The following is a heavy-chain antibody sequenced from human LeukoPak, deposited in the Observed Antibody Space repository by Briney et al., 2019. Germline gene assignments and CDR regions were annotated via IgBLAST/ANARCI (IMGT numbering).Heavy chain of an antibody. CDR2: INPNSGGT. CDR3: ALLGRFGEIDYYYYGMDV. J-gene: IGHJ6*02. D-gene: IGHD3-10*01. Sequence: ASVKVSCKASGYTFTGYYMHWVRQAPGQGLEWMGRINPNSGGTNYAQKFQGRVTMTRDTSISTAYMELSRLRSDDTAVYYCALLGRFGEIDYYYYGMDVWGQGTTVTVSS. V-gene: IGHV1-2*06. CDR1: GYTFTGYY.